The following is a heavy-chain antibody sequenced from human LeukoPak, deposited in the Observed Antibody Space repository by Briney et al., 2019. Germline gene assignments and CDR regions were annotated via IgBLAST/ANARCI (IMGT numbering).Heavy chain of an antibody. CDR1: GGSISSYY. CDR2: IYYSGST. V-gene: IGHV4-59*12. D-gene: IGHD6-13*01. CDR3: ARGREGSSRYLHYLDV. J-gene: IGHJ6*03. Sequence: SETLSLTCTVSGGSISSYYWSWIRQPPGKGLEWIGYIYYSGSTNYNPSLKSRVTISVDTSKNQFSLKLSSVTAADTAMYYCARGREGSSRYLHYLDVWGKGTTVTVSS.